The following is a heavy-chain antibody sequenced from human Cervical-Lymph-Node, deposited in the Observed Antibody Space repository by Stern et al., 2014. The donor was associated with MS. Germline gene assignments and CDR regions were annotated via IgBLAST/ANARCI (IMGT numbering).Heavy chain of an antibody. V-gene: IGHV1-69*06. CDR1: GGTFSNFG. CDR2: IIPSFGTA. D-gene: IGHD1-1*01. Sequence: QEQLVESGAEVKKPGSSVKVYCKASGGTFSNFGFSWARQAPGQGLHWMGGIIPSFGTAHYAQKFQGRVTITADISTSTAYMELNSLRSEDTAVYYCARDNDDNGMDVWGQGTTVIVSS. J-gene: IGHJ6*02. CDR3: ARDNDDNGMDV.